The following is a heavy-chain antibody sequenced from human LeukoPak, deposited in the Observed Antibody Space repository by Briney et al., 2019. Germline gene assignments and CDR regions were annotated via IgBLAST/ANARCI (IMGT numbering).Heavy chain of an antibody. D-gene: IGHD6-19*01. CDR1: GYTFTGYY. CDR3: ASSSIAVAGTDY. CDR2: INPNSGGT. V-gene: IGHV1-2*02. J-gene: IGHJ4*02. Sequence: ASVKVSCKAFGYTFTGYYMHWVRQAPGQGLEWMGWINPNSGGTNYAQKFQGRVTMTRDTSISTAYMELSRLRSDDTAVYYCASSSIAVAGTDYWGQGTLVTVSS.